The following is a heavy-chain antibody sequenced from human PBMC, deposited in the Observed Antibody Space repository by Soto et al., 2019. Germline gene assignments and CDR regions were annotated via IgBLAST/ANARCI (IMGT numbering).Heavy chain of an antibody. Sequence: QVQLVQSGAEVKKPGSSVKVSCKASGGTFSNYPISWVRQAPGQGLERMGGIIPIFGTVNYAQKCQGRVTITADDSTSTAYMELSSLRSEDTAVYYCARGNHRWLQLWYFDLWGRGTLVTVSS. V-gene: IGHV1-69*12. D-gene: IGHD5-12*01. J-gene: IGHJ2*01. CDR2: IIPIFGTV. CDR3: ARGNHRWLQLWYFDL. CDR1: GGTFSNYP.